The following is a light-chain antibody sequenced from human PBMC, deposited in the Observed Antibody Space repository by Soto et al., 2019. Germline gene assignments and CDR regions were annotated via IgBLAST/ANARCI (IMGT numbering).Light chain of an antibody. Sequence: DIQMTQSPSSLSASVGDRVTITCRTSQPINDYLNWYQQKPGKAPSLLIYTSSNLQTGVPSRFSGSGSGTHFTLTINSLQPEDFATYYCQQSYNTPRTFGQGTKVEIK. CDR3: QQSYNTPRT. J-gene: IGKJ1*01. CDR1: QPINDY. V-gene: IGKV1-39*01. CDR2: TSS.